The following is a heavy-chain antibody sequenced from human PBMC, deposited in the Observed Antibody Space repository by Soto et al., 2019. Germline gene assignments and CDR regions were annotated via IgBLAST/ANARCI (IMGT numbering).Heavy chain of an antibody. J-gene: IGHJ4*02. Sequence: QVQLVQSGAEVKKPGSSVKVSCKASGGTFSSYTISWVRQAPGQGLEWMGRIIPILGIANYAQKFQGRVTITADNSTSTAYMELSSLRSEDTAVYYCARASSQSAPYCSSTSGPPYYWGQGTLVTVSS. V-gene: IGHV1-69*02. D-gene: IGHD2-2*01. CDR2: IIPILGIA. CDR3: ARASSQSAPYCSSTSGPPYY. CDR1: GGTFSSYT.